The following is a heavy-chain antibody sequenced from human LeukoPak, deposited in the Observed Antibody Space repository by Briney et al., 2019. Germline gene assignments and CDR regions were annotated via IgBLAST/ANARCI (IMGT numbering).Heavy chain of an antibody. Sequence: SVKVSCKASGYTFTSYDISWVRQAPGQGLEWMGGIIPIFGTANYAQKFQGRVTITTDESTSTAYMELSSLRSDDTAVYYCARDRATDAFDIWGQGTLVTVSS. CDR1: GYTFTSYD. CDR3: ARDRATDAFDI. J-gene: IGHJ3*02. V-gene: IGHV1-69*05. CDR2: IIPIFGTA. D-gene: IGHD1-26*01.